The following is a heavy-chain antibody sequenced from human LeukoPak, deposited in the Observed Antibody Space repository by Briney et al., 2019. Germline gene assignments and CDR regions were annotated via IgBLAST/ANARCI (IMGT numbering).Heavy chain of an antibody. CDR2: IYYSGGT. V-gene: IGHV4-59*01. CDR3: ARDMPPLPGYSPLDY. J-gene: IGHJ4*02. Sequence: PSETLSLTCTVSGGSISSYYWSWIRQPPGKGLEWIGYIYYSGGTNYNPSLKSRVTISVDTSKNQFSLKLSSVTAADTAVYYCARDMPPLPGYSPLDYWGQGTLVTVSS. CDR1: GGSISSYY. D-gene: IGHD3-9*01.